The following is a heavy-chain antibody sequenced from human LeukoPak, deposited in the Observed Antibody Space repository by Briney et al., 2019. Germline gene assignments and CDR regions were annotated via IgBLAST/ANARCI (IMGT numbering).Heavy chain of an antibody. D-gene: IGHD1-26*01. CDR3: AKDRRSGSYSLVFDY. Sequence: GGSLRLSCAASGFTFSSYGMHWVRQAPGKGLEWVAVIVYDGSSKYYADSVRGRFTISRDNSKNTLYLQMNSLRAEDTAVYYCAKDRRSGSYSLVFDYWGQGTLVTVSS. CDR2: IVYDGSSK. V-gene: IGHV3-30*12. J-gene: IGHJ4*02. CDR1: GFTFSSYG.